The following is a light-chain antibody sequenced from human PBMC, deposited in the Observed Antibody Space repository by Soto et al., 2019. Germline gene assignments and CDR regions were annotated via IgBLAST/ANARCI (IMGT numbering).Light chain of an antibody. CDR2: AAS. CDR1: QSISSY. V-gene: IGKV1-39*01. J-gene: IGKJ5*01. Sequence: DIQMTQSPSSLSASVGDRVTITCRASQSISSYLNWYQQKPGKAPKLLIYAASSLQSGVPSRFSGSGSGTDFTLTISSLQPEDFATYYCQQSYSTPPDFGQGTQLEIK. CDR3: QQSYSTPPD.